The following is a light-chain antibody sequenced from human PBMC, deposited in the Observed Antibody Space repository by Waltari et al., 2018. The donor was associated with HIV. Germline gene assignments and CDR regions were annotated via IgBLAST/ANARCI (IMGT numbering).Light chain of an antibody. V-gene: IGLV7-46*01. Sequence: LTCCPGGTVTVTCAPVAGTVSRNHYTHWFQLKPGQAPRTLIYDTEKRQPWTPGRFAGSLIGGRAALMLAGALPDDEADYYCLLSYFGVRVFGGGTKLTV. J-gene: IGLJ3*02. CDR2: DTE. CDR1: AGTVSRNHY. CDR3: LLSYFGVRV.